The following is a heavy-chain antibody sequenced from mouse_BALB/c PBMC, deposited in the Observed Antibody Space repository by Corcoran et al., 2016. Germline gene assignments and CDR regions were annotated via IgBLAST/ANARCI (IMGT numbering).Heavy chain of an antibody. V-gene: IGHV1-66*01. CDR2: IFPGRGNT. J-gene: IGHJ2*01. D-gene: IGHD3-2*01. Sequence: QVQLQQSGPELVKPGASVKISCTASGYSFTSYYIHWVKQRPGQGLEWIGWIFPGRGNTKYNEKFKGKATLTADTSSSTAYMQLSSLTSEDSAVYFCAKTARATYYFDYWGQGTTLTVSS. CDR1: GYSFTSYY. CDR3: AKTARATYYFDY.